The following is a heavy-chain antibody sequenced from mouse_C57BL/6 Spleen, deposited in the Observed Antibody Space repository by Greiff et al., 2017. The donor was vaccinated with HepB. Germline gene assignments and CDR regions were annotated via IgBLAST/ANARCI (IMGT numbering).Heavy chain of an antibody. Sequence: QVQLQQSGAELVKPGASVKLSCKASGYTFTSYWMQWVKQRPGQGLEWIGEIDPSDSYTNYNQKFKGKATLTVDTSSSTAYMQLSSLTSEDSAVYYCARGAVPEDYWGQGTTLTVSS. J-gene: IGHJ2*01. CDR3: ARGAVPEDY. CDR1: GYTFTSYW. CDR2: IDPSDSYT. V-gene: IGHV1-50*01.